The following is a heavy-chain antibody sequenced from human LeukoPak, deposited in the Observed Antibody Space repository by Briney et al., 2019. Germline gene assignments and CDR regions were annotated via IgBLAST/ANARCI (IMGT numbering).Heavy chain of an antibody. CDR1: GFTFSNYW. V-gene: IGHV3-7*01. Sequence: GGSLRLSCAASGFTFSNYWMTWVRQAPGKGLEWVANINQDGSVIYYVDSVKGRFSASRDNAKNSVYLQMNSLRAEDTAVYYCARIGYSSSSLDYWGQGTLVTVSS. J-gene: IGHJ4*02. CDR2: INQDGSVI. D-gene: IGHD6-6*01. CDR3: ARIGYSSSSLDY.